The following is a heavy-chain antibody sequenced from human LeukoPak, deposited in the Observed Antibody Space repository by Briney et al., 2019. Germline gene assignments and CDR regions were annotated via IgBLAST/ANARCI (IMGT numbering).Heavy chain of an antibody. CDR3: AGTPPNWGKQSIYFDY. Sequence: PSETLSLTCTVSGGCISSGGYYWSWIRQPPGKGLEWIGYIYHSGSTYYNPSLKSRFTISVDRSKNQFFLKLSSVTAADTAVYYCAGTPPNWGKQSIYFDYWGLGTLVTVSS. V-gene: IGHV4-30-2*01. J-gene: IGHJ4*02. CDR2: IYHSGST. CDR1: GGCISSGGYY. D-gene: IGHD7-27*01.